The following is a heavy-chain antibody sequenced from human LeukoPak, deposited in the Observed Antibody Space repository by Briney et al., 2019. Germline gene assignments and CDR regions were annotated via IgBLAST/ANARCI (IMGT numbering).Heavy chain of an antibody. J-gene: IGHJ4*02. Sequence: GGSLRLSCAASGFTFSSYAMSWVRQAPGKGLEWVGRIKSKTDGGTTDYAAPVKGRFTISRDDSKNTLYLQMNSLKTEDTAVYYCTTSAKYYDYVWGSYRFVLDNWGQGTLVTVSS. CDR3: TTSAKYYDYVWGSYRFVLDN. CDR2: IKSKTDGGTT. CDR1: GFTFSSYA. V-gene: IGHV3-15*01. D-gene: IGHD3-16*02.